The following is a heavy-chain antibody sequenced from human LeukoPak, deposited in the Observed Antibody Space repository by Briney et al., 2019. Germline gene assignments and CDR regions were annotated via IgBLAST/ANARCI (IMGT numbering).Heavy chain of an antibody. J-gene: IGHJ4*02. Sequence: GGSLRLSCAASGFTLSNYAMSWVRQAPGKGLEWVSTISTGGSSTYYADSVKGRFTISRDNSRTTLHLQASSLRAEDTAVYYCAKFISPRYFDYWGQGTLVTVSS. V-gene: IGHV3-23*01. CDR2: ISTGGSST. D-gene: IGHD3-16*02. CDR3: AKFISPRYFDY. CDR1: GFTLSNYA.